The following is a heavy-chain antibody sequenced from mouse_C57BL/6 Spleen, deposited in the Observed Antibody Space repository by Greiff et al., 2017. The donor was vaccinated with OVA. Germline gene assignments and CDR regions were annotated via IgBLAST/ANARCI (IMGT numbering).Heavy chain of an antibody. CDR3: ASEDW. J-gene: IGHJ3*02. V-gene: IGHV5-4*01. Sequence: DVQLVESGGGLVKPGGSLKLSCAASGFTFSSYAMSWVRQTPEKRLEWVATISDGGSYTYYPDNVKGRFTISRDNAKNNLYLQMSHLKSEDTAMYYCASEDWWGKGTLVTVSA. CDR1: GFTFSSYA. CDR2: ISDGGSYT.